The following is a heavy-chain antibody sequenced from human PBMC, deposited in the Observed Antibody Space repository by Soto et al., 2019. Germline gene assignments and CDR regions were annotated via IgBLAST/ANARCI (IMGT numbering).Heavy chain of an antibody. CDR1: GVTFSSYA. Sequence: AGSLSLSCAASGVTFSSYAMHWVRKAPAKGQERVEVISYDRSNKYYSDSVKSRFTISRDNSKNTLYLQMNSLRAEDTAVYYCAREGATVTTTHYYYYGMDVWGQGTMVTVSS. CDR2: ISYDRSNK. CDR3: AREGATVTTTHYYYYGMDV. J-gene: IGHJ6*02. V-gene: IGHV3-30-3*01. D-gene: IGHD4-4*01.